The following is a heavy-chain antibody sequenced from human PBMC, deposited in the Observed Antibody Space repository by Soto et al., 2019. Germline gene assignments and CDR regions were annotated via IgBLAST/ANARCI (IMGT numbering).Heavy chain of an antibody. CDR3: SRRAPEGFDP. CDR1: GGSIATSSYF. CDR2: IDYRGTI. V-gene: IGHV4-39*02. Sequence: QLRLQESGPRLVKPSETLSLTCTVSGGSIATSSYFWAWIRRPPGKGLEWIGSIDYRGTIYNNPSIKSRVTISVDTSKNHFSLNLDSVTAADTALYYCSRRAPEGFDPWGQGTLVTVSS. J-gene: IGHJ5*02.